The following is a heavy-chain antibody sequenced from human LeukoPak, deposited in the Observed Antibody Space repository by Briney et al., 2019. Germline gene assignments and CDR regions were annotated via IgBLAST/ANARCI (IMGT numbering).Heavy chain of an antibody. CDR3: ARGREGPFDY. J-gene: IGHJ4*02. D-gene: IGHD1-26*01. CDR1: GFTFSAYW. CDR2: ITGDGSAT. V-gene: IGHV3-74*01. Sequence: PGGSLRLSCAASGFTFSAYWMHWVRQAPGKGLVWVSRITGDGSATNYADSVKGRFTISRDNAKKTLFLQMNSLTAEDTAVYYCARGREGPFDYWGQGTLVTVSS.